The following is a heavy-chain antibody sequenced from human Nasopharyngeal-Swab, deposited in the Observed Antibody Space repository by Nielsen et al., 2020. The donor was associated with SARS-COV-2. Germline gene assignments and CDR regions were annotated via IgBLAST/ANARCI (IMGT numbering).Heavy chain of an antibody. CDR3: ASLPYSSSWYDYYYGMDV. CDR2: INHSGST. V-gene: IGHV4-34*01. Sequence: RQAPGKGLEWIGEINHSGSTNYNPSLKSRVTISVDTSKNQFSPKLSSVTAADTAVYYCASLPYSSSWYDYYYGMDVWGQGTTVTVSS. J-gene: IGHJ6*02. D-gene: IGHD6-13*01.